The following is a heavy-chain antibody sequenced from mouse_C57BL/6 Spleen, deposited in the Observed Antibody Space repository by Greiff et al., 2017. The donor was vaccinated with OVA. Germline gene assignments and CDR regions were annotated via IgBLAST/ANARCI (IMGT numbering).Heavy chain of an antibody. CDR3: ARGYGSSYGY. CDR2: ISSGSSTI. CDR1: GFTFSDYG. J-gene: IGHJ2*01. D-gene: IGHD1-1*01. V-gene: IGHV5-17*01. Sequence: EVMLVESGGGLVKPGGSLKLSCAASGFTFSDYGMHWVRQAPEKGLEWVAYISSGSSTIYYADTVKGRFTISRDNDKNTLFLQMTSLRAEDTARYYCARGYGSSYGYWGQGTTLTVSS.